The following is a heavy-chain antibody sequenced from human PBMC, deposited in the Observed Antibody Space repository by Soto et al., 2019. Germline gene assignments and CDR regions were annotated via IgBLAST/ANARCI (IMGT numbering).Heavy chain of an antibody. CDR2: IYYSGST. Sequence: SETLSLTCTVSGGSISSGGYYWSWIRQHPGKGLEWIGYIYYSGSTYYNPSLKSRVTISVDTSKNQFSLKLSSVTAADTAVYYCAREGNYYDSSGSSNWFDPWGQGTLVTVSS. CDR3: AREGNYYDSSGSSNWFDP. V-gene: IGHV4-31*03. J-gene: IGHJ5*02. D-gene: IGHD3-22*01. CDR1: GGSISSGGYY.